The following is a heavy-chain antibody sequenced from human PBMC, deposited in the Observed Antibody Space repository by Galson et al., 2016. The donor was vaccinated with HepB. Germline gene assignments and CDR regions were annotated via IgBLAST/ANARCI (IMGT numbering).Heavy chain of an antibody. CDR2: IYSGGRT. CDR1: GFTVSSRY. D-gene: IGHD4-17*01. J-gene: IGHJ4*02. V-gene: IGHV3-53*01. CDR3: AKAYGVDSYHFND. Sequence: SLRLSCAASGFTVSSRYMSWVRQAPGKGLEWVSIIYSGGRTYYADPVKGRFTISRDNSKNTVYLKMDRLRAEDTAVYYCAKAYGVDSYHFNDWGQGTLVIVSS.